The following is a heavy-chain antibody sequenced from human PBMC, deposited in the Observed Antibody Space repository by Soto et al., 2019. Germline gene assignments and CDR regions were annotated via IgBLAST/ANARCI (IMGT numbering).Heavy chain of an antibody. CDR3: AHSLIGYYYDSSGSNWFDP. D-gene: IGHD3-22*01. CDR1: GFSLSTSGVG. V-gene: IGHV2-5*02. J-gene: IGHJ5*02. CDR2: IYSDDDK. Sequence: QITLKESGPTLVKPTQTLTLTCTFSGFSLSTSGVGVGWIRQPPGKALEWLALIYSDDDKRYSPSLKSRLTITKDTSKNQVVLTMTNMDPVDTATYYCAHSLIGYYYDSSGSNWFDPWGQGTLVTVSS.